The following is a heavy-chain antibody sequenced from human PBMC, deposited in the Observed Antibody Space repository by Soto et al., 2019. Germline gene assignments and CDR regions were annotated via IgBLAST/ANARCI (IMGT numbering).Heavy chain of an antibody. D-gene: IGHD2-15*01. CDR2: ANPSGGST. CDR3: AREENCSGGTCYSEYFHR. V-gene: IGHV1-46*01. J-gene: IGHJ1*01. CDR1: GYLFTAYS. Sequence: ASVKVSCKASGYLFTAYSMHWVRLAPGQGLEWMGVANPSGGSTKYAQNFQGRVTMTRDTSTTTIYMELSSLRSDDTAIYYCAREENCSGGTCYSEYFHRWGQGTLVTVS.